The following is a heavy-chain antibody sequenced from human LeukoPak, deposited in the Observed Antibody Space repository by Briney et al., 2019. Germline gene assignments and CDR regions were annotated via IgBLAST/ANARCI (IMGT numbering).Heavy chain of an antibody. CDR1: GFTFSSYA. Sequence: PGGSLRLSCAASGFTFSSYAMSWVRQAPGKGQEWVSAISGSGGSTYYADSVKGRFTISRDNSKNTLYLQMNSLRAEDTAVYYCAKGGFYCTNGVCYSPHAEYFQHWGQGTLVTVSS. CDR2: ISGSGGST. J-gene: IGHJ1*01. CDR3: AKGGFYCTNGVCYSPHAEYFQH. V-gene: IGHV3-23*01. D-gene: IGHD2-8*01.